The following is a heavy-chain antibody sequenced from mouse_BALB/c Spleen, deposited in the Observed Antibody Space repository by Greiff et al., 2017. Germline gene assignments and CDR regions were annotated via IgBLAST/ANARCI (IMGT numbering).Heavy chain of an antibody. D-gene: IGHD2-4*01. V-gene: IGHV1-15*01. CDR3: TRRRVITYYFDY. CDR1: GYTFTDYE. Sequence: QVTLKESGAELVRPGASVTLSCKASGYTFTDYEMHWVKQTPVHGLEWIGAIDPETGGTAYNQKFKGKATLTADKSSSTAYMELRSLTSEDSAVYYCTRRRVITYYFDYWGQGTTLTVSS. J-gene: IGHJ2*01. CDR2: IDPETGGT.